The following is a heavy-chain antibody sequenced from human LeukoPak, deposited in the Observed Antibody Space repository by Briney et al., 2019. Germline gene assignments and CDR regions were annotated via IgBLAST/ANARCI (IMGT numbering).Heavy chain of an antibody. Sequence: SETLSLTCTVSGGSISSSRYYWGWIRQPPGKGLQWIGGIFYSGSTYYNPSLKSRVTISVDTSKYQFSLKVRSVTAADTATYYCARQAVLGATRWFDPWGQGTLVTVSS. CDR2: IFYSGST. J-gene: IGHJ5*02. D-gene: IGHD1-26*01. V-gene: IGHV4-39*01. CDR1: GGSISSSRYY. CDR3: ARQAVLGATRWFDP.